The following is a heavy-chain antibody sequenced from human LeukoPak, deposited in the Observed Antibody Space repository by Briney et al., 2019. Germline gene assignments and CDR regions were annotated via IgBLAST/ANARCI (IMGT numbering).Heavy chain of an antibody. CDR1: GYTFSNYG. CDR2: ISAYNGNA. Sequence: ASVNVSCKASGYTFSNYGITWVRQAPGQGLEWMGWISAYNGNANYAEKFQGRVTMTTDTSTSTVSMELRSLRSDDMAVYYCARRLKRFGTHAEYFQHWGQGTLVTVSS. CDR3: ARRLKRFGTHAEYFQH. V-gene: IGHV1-18*03. J-gene: IGHJ1*01. D-gene: IGHD3-10*01.